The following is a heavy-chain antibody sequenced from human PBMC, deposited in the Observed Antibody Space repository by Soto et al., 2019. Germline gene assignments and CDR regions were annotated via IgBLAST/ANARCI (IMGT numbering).Heavy chain of an antibody. V-gene: IGHV3-21*01. CDR2: ISSSSSYI. CDR3: ARDQGQNWFDP. J-gene: IGHJ5*02. CDR1: GFTFSSYS. Sequence: GSLRLSCAASGFTFSSYSMNWVRQAPGKGLEWVSSISSSSSYIYYADSVKGRFTISRDNAKNSLYLQMNSLRAEDTAVYYCARDQGQNWFDPWGQGTLVTVSS.